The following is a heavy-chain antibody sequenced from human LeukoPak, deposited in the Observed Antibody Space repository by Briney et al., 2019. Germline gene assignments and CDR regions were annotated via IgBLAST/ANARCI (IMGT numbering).Heavy chain of an antibody. J-gene: IGHJ4*02. V-gene: IGHV1-18*01. Sequence: ASVKVSCKASGYTFTSYGISWVRQAPGQGLEWMGWISAYNGNTNYAQKLQGRVTMTTDTSTSTAYMELRSLRSDDTAVYYCARGPPSLYSSGWYGGNFDYWGQGTLVTVSS. CDR2: ISAYNGNT. D-gene: IGHD6-19*01. CDR1: GYTFTSYG. CDR3: ARGPPSLYSSGWYGGNFDY.